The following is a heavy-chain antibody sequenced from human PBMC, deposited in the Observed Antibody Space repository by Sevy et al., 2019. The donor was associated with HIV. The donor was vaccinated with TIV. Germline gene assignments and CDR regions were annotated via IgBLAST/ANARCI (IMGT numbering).Heavy chain of an antibody. V-gene: IGHV3-7*03. CDR1: GFMFSSYW. CDR2: IKRDGSEK. D-gene: IGHD2-2*01. Sequence: GGSLRLSCVASGFMFSSYWIHWLRQAPGKGLEWVANIKRDGSEKYYVDSVKGRFTISRDNAKNSLYLQMNSLRAEDTAVYYCARDCSSASCLWGMDVWGQGTTVTVSS. J-gene: IGHJ6*02. CDR3: ARDCSSASCLWGMDV.